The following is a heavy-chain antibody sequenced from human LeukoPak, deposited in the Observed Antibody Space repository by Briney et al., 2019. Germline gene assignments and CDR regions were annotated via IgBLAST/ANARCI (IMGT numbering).Heavy chain of an antibody. J-gene: IGHJ4*02. CDR1: GFSFTDYP. D-gene: IGHD3-9*01. CDR3: ATDQRYAFDY. CDR2: IRTTAEGAKYA. V-gene: IGHV3-48*02. Sequence: GGSLRLSCATSGFSFTDYPMNWVRQAPGKGLEWISNIRTTAEGAKYAYYADSVKGRVTISRDDGKNTLYLHMNSLRDDDTAVYYCATDQRYAFDYWGQGVLVTVSS.